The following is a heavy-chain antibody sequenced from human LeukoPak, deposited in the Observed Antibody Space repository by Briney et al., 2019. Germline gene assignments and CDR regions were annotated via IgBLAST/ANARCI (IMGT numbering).Heavy chain of an antibody. CDR1: GFTFSSYW. V-gene: IGHV3-30-3*01. Sequence: GGSLRLSCAASGFTFSSYWMSWVRQAPGKGLEWVAVISYDGSNKYYADSVKGRFTISRDNSKNTLYLQMNSLRAEDTAVYYCARDNGGDFWSGTALDYWGQGTLVTVSS. CDR2: ISYDGSNK. D-gene: IGHD3-3*01. CDR3: ARDNGGDFWSGTALDY. J-gene: IGHJ4*02.